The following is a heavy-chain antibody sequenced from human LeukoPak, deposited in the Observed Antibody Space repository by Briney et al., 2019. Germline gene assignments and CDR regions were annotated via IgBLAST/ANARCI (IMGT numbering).Heavy chain of an antibody. CDR1: GYSISSGYY. D-gene: IGHD6-19*01. CDR3: ARMAGTGFDY. J-gene: IGHJ4*02. CDR2: IYHSGST. Sequence: SETLSLTCTVSGYSISSGYYWGWIRQPPGKGLEWIGSIYHSGSTYYNPSLKSRVTISVDTSKNQFSLKLSSVTAADTAVYYCARMAGTGFDYWGQGTLVTVSS. V-gene: IGHV4-38-2*02.